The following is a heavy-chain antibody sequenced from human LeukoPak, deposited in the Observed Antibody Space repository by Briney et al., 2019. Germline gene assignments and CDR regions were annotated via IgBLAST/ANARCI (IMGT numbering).Heavy chain of an antibody. CDR1: GYTFTGYY. D-gene: IGHD3-10*01. Sequence: ASVKVSCKASGYTFTGYYMHWVRQAPGQGLEWMGWINPNSGGTNYAQKFQGWVTMTRDTSISTAYMELSRLRSDDTAVYYCARADGSGSFYGMDVWGQGTAVTVSS. CDR2: INPNSGGT. J-gene: IGHJ6*02. CDR3: ARADGSGSFYGMDV. V-gene: IGHV1-2*04.